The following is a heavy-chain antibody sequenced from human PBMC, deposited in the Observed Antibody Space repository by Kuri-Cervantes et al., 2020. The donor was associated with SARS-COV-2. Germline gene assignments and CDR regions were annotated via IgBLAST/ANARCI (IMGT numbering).Heavy chain of an antibody. CDR1: GFTFSSYS. Sequence: GGSLRLSCAASGFTFSSYSMNWVRQAPGKGLEWVSVIYSGGSTYYADSVKGRLTISRDNSKNTLYLQMNSLRAEDTAVYYCAKDRTTHNWGSRAKGYFDYWGQGTLVTVSS. J-gene: IGHJ4*02. CDR3: AKDRTTHNWGSRAKGYFDY. D-gene: IGHD7-27*01. V-gene: IGHV3-53*01. CDR2: IYSGGST.